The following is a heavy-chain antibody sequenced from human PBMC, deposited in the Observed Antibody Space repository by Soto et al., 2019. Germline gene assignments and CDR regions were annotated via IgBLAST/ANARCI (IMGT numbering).Heavy chain of an antibody. D-gene: IGHD7-27*01. Sequence: QVQLVQSGAEVKKPGYSVKISCKAAGGTFSSYAISWVRQAPGHGLEWMGGIIPILGTANYAQKFQGRVTITADESTSPAYMELRSLRSEDTAVYYCPRDTLHTGDQSFAYWGQGTLVTVSS. J-gene: IGHJ4*02. CDR2: IIPILGTA. CDR1: GGTFSSYA. CDR3: PRDTLHTGDQSFAY. V-gene: IGHV1-69*01.